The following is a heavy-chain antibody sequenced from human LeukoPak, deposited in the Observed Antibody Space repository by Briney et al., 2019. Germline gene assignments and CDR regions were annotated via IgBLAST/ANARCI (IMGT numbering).Heavy chain of an antibody. CDR2: ISGGGGST. D-gene: IGHD5-12*01. V-gene: IGHV3-23*01. Sequence: GGSLRLSCAASGFTFSTYAMNWVRQAPGGGLEWVPVISGGGGSTYYADSVKGRFTISRDNSKNTLYLQMNSLRVEDTAIYYCAKSLLDDTGFDYNWFDPWGQGTLVTVSS. CDR1: GFTFSTYA. J-gene: IGHJ5*02. CDR3: AKSLLDDTGFDYNWFDP.